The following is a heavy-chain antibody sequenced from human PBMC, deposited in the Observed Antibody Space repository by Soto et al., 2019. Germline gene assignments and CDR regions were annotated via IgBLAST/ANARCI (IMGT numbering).Heavy chain of an antibody. D-gene: IGHD4-17*01. J-gene: IGHJ6*02. CDR1: GGSISGSY. CDR3: ARLFTVTPDYYFGMDV. Sequence: VQLRESGPGLVKPSETLSLSCTVSGGSISGSYWSWVRQPAGKGLEWIGRIYSSGSSNDNPSLNSRLTLSLDTSKNQFYLKLRSGTAADTAIYYCARLFTVTPDYYFGMDVWCQVTTVTVSS. V-gene: IGHV4-4*07. CDR2: IYSSGSS.